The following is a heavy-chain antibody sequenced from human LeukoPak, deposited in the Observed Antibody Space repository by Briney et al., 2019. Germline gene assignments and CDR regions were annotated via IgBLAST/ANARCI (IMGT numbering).Heavy chain of an antibody. CDR2: ISYRGNT. V-gene: IGHV4-39*07. CDR3: TRDQGSTPTDY. CDR1: GGSISSGSYY. J-gene: IGHJ4*02. Sequence: PSETLSLTCPVSGGSISSGSYYWGWIRQPPGKGLEWIGSISYRGNTFYNPSLKSRVTISVDTSKNQFSLQLSSVTAADTAVYYCTRDQGSTPTDYWGQGTLVTVSS.